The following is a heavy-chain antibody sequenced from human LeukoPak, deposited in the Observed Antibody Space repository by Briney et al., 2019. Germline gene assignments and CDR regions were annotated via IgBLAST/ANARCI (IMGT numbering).Heavy chain of an antibody. D-gene: IGHD3-10*01. V-gene: IGHV4-59*12. Sequence: SETLSLTCTVSGGSISSYYWSWIRQPPGKGLEWIGYIYYSGSTNYNPSLKSRVTISVDTSKNQFSLKLSSVTAADTAVYYCAREGTAVRGVSDFYYFDYWGQGTLVTVSS. J-gene: IGHJ4*02. CDR3: AREGTAVRGVSDFYYFDY. CDR2: IYYSGST. CDR1: GGSISSYY.